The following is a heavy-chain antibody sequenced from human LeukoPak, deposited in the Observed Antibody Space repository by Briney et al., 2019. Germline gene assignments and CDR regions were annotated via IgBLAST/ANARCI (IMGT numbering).Heavy chain of an antibody. CDR3: TRVGRGFGDNSFDY. CDR1: GFKFSDHY. D-gene: IGHD4-17*01. V-gene: IGHV3-49*04. J-gene: IGHJ4*02. Sequence: PGGSQRLSCAASGFKFSDHYIDWVRQAPGKGLEWVGFIRSKDYGGTAEYAASVKGRFTVSRDDSKSIAYLQLNSLKTEDTAVYYCTRVGRGFGDNSFDYWGQGILVTVSS. CDR2: IRSKDYGGTA.